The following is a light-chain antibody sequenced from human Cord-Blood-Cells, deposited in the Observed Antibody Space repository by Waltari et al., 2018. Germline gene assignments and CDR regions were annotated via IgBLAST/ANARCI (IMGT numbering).Light chain of an antibody. CDR2: AAS. CDR3: QQSYSTPDT. CDR1: QSISSY. Sequence: DIQMTQFPSSLSASVGDRDTNTCRASQSISSYLNWYQQKPGKAPKLLIYAASSLQSGVPSRFSGSGSGTDFTLTISSLQPEDFATYYCQQSYSTPDTFGQGTKLEIK. J-gene: IGKJ2*01. V-gene: IGKV1-39*01.